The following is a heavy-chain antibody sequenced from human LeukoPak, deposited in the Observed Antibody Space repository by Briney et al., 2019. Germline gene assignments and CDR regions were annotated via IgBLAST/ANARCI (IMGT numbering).Heavy chain of an antibody. CDR2: IKQDGSEK. Sequence: GGSLRLSCAASGFSFSSYSMSWVRQAPGKGLEWVANIKQDGSEKYYVDSVKGRFTISRDNAKNSLYLQMNSLRAEDTAVYYCARDQLTYYDFWRSETHYYYMDVWGKGTTVTVSS. J-gene: IGHJ6*03. D-gene: IGHD3-3*01. CDR3: ARDQLTYYDFWRSETHYYYMDV. CDR1: GFSFSSYS. V-gene: IGHV3-7*01.